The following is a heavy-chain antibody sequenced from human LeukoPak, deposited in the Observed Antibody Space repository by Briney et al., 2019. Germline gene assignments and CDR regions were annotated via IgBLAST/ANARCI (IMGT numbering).Heavy chain of an antibody. Sequence: GGSLRLSCAASGFTFSDAWMNWVRQAPGKGLEWVGRIKGKTDAGTTDYAAPVKGRFTISRDDSKNTLYLQMNSLKTEDTAVYYCTTGNWGPYWGQGTLVTVSS. V-gene: IGHV3-15*07. D-gene: IGHD7-27*01. CDR3: TTGNWGPY. J-gene: IGHJ4*02. CDR2: IKGKTDAGTT. CDR1: GFTFSDAW.